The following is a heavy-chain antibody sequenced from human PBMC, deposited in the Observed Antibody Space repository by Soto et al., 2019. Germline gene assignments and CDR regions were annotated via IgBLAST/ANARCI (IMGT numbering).Heavy chain of an antibody. CDR1: GGFVSSGSYY. CDR2: MSHSGGT. D-gene: IGHD3-22*01. CDR3: ARGVGAAYYDSSGYRLGAFDI. Sequence: QVQLQQWGAGLLKPSETLSLTCAVYGGFVSSGSYYWSWIRQPPGKGLEWIGEMSHSGGTHFNPSLKSRVTISVDTSKNQFSLKMSSVTAADTAVYYCARGVGAAYYDSSGYRLGAFDIWGQGTMVTVSS. V-gene: IGHV4-34*01. J-gene: IGHJ3*02.